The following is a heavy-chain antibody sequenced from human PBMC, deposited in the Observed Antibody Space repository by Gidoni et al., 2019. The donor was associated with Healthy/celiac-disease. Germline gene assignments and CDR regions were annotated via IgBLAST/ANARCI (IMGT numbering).Heavy chain of an antibody. Sequence: QVQLVQSGAEVKKPGASVTVSCKASGYTFTSYGINWVRQATGQGLEWMGWMNPNRCNTGYAQKFQGRVTMTRNTSISTAYMELSSLRSEDTAVYYCARGTPSRGQWGWFDPWGQGTLVTVSS. V-gene: IGHV1-8*01. CDR2: MNPNRCNT. CDR1: GYTFTSYG. D-gene: IGHD6-19*01. CDR3: ARGTPSRGQWGWFDP. J-gene: IGHJ5*02.